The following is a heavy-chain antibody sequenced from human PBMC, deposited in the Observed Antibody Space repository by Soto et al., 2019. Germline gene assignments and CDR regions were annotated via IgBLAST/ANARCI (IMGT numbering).Heavy chain of an antibody. CDR1: GFSFGDSA. J-gene: IGHJ5*02. Sequence: SLRLSCTASGFSFGDSAMSWFRQAPGKGLEWVGFIRSKAYSGTTEYAASVRGRFTISRDDSKSIAYLQMNSLKTEDTAVYYCTRRYSSGWYWFDPWGQGTLVTVSS. V-gene: IGHV3-49*03. D-gene: IGHD6-19*01. CDR2: IRSKAYSGTT. CDR3: TRRYSSGWYWFDP.